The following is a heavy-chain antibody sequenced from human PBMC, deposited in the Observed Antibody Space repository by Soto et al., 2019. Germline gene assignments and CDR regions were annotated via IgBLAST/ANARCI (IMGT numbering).Heavy chain of an antibody. V-gene: IGHV3-7*01. D-gene: IGHD3-10*01. CDR2: IKQDGTEK. CDR3: VRYREGGEYFDY. CDR1: GFTFREYW. J-gene: IGHJ4*02. Sequence: GGSLRLSCEASGFTFREYWMSWVRQAPGKGLKWVAKIKQDGTEKNYVDSLKGRFTISRDNAKSSLYLQMNSLRGEDTAIYYCVRYREGGEYFDYWGQGTLVTVSS.